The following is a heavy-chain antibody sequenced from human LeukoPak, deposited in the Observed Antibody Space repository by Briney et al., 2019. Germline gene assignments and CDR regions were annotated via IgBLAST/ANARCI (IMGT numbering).Heavy chain of an antibody. J-gene: IGHJ4*02. Sequence: GGSLRLSCAASGFTFSNYWMTWVRQAPGKGLEWVAHINQDGSKEYYMDSVKARFTISRDNAKNSLSLQMNSLKAEDTAVYYCVRDGGVSGYDLLDYWGQGTLVTVSS. CDR3: VRDGGVSGYDLLDY. D-gene: IGHD5-12*01. V-gene: IGHV3-7*01. CDR1: GFTFSNYW. CDR2: INQDGSKE.